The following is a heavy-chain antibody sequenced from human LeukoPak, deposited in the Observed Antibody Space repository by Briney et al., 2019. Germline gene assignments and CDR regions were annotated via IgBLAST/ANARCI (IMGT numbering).Heavy chain of an antibody. Sequence: GGSLRLSCEASGFIFDDYAMHWVQQAPGKGLEWVSGISWKSDSMRYADSVKGRFTVSRDNAKNSLYLQMNSLRAEDTALYYCAKVKGGSPHKRDGAFDIWGQGTMVTVSS. J-gene: IGHJ3*02. CDR3: AKVKGGSPHKRDGAFDI. CDR1: GFIFDDYA. CDR2: ISWKSDSM. D-gene: IGHD3-16*01. V-gene: IGHV3-9*01.